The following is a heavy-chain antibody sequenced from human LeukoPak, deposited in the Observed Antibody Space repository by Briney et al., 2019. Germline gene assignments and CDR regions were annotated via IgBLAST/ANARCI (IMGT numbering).Heavy chain of an antibody. J-gene: IGHJ4*02. CDR2: IYYSGST. Sequence: SRTLSLTCTVSGGSISSGDYYWSWIRQPPGKGLEWIGYIYYSGSTYYNPSLKSRVTISVDTSKNQFSLKLSSVTAADTAVYYCARDRSGYDLIDYWGQGTLVTVSS. D-gene: IGHD5-12*01. CDR3: ARDRSGYDLIDY. CDR1: GGSISSGDYY. V-gene: IGHV4-30-4*01.